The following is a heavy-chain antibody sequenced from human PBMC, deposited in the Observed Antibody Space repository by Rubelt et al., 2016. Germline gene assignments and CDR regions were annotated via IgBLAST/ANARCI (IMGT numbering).Heavy chain of an antibody. V-gene: IGHV1-18*01. Sequence: QVQLVQSGAEVKKPGASVKVSCKASGYTFTSYGISWVRQAPGQGLEWMGWISAYNGNTNYAQKLQGRGTISTDTSTRTAYMGLRSLRSDDTAVYYCARAWMIVKDAFDIWGQGTMVTVSS. J-gene: IGHJ3*02. CDR1: GYTFTSYG. CDR3: ARAWMIVKDAFDI. CDR2: ISAYNGNT. D-gene: IGHD3-22*01.